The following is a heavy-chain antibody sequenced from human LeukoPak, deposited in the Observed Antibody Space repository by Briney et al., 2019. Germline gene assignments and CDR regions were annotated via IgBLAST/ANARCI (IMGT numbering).Heavy chain of an antibody. CDR2: INHSGST. Sequence: ASETLSLTCAVYGGSFSGYYWSWIRQPPGKGLEWIGEINHSGSTNYNPSLKSRVTISVDTSKNQFSLKLSSVTAADTAVYYCARGPWAVAGLIDYWGQGTLVTVSS. J-gene: IGHJ4*02. CDR1: GGSFSGYY. V-gene: IGHV4-34*01. D-gene: IGHD6-19*01. CDR3: ARGPWAVAGLIDY.